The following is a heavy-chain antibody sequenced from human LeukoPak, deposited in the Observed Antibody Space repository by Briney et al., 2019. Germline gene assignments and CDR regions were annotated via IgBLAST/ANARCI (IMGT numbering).Heavy chain of an antibody. V-gene: IGHV3-53*01. D-gene: IGHD3-10*01. J-gene: IGHJ4*02. Sequence: PAGSLRLSCTVSGFTVSSNSMSWVRQAPGKGLEWVSFIYSGSTHYSDSVNGRFTISRDNAKNSLYLQMNSLRAEDTAVYYCARDGRFGELSHWGQGTLVTVSS. CDR2: IYSGST. CDR3: ARDGRFGELSH. CDR1: GFTVSSNS.